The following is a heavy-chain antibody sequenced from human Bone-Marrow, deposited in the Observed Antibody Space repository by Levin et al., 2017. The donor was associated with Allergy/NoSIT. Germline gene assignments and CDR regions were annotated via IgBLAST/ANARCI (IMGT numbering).Heavy chain of an antibody. CDR3: ARDEGPSVMTIFGIDY. J-gene: IGHJ4*02. Sequence: ASVKVSCKASGYSFTGYIMHWVRQAPGQGLEWMGMINPSGGSTTYPQQFQGRVTMTSDTSTSTVYLTLSSLRSDDTAVYYCARDEGPSVMTIFGIDYWGQGTLVTVSS. D-gene: IGHD3-3*01. CDR2: INPSGGST. CDR1: GYSFTGYI. V-gene: IGHV1-46*01.